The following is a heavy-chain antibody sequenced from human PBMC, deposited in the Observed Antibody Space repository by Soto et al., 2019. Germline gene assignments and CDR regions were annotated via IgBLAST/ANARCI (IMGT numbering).Heavy chain of an antibody. CDR3: ARQGCRSTSCYRLGYYYYYGMDV. CDR2: IYPGDSDT. Sequence: GESLKISCKGSGYSFTSYWIGWVRQMPGKGLAWMGIIYPGDSDTRYSPSFQGQVTISADKSISTAYLQWSSLKASDTAVYYCARQGCRSTSCYRLGYYYYYGMDVWGEGTTVTVSS. J-gene: IGHJ6*04. CDR1: GYSFTSYW. V-gene: IGHV5-51*01. D-gene: IGHD2-2*02.